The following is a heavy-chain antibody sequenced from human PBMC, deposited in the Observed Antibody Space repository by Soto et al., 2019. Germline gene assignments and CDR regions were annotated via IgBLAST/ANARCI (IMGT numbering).Heavy chain of an antibody. CDR2: IIPIFGTA. Sequence: QVQLVQSGVEVKKPGSSVKVSCKASGGTFSSYAISWVRQAPGQGLEWMGGIIPIFGTANYAQKFQGRVTITADEXXSTAYMELSGLRSEDTAVYYCARVGYIGNDYGMDVWGQGTTVTVSS. CDR1: GGTFSSYA. V-gene: IGHV1-69*12. CDR3: ARVGYIGNDYGMDV. J-gene: IGHJ6*02. D-gene: IGHD3-22*01.